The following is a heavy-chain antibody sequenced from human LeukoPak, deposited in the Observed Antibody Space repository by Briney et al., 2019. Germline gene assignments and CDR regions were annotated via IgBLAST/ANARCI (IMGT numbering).Heavy chain of an antibody. CDR2: IYYSGST. CDR1: GGSISSYY. Sequence: SETLSLTCTVSGGSISSYYWSWIRQPPGKGLEWIGYIYYSGSTNYNPSLKSRVTISVDTSKNQFSLKLSSVTAADTAVYYCASLGSSGSDYWGQGTLVTVSS. V-gene: IGHV4-59*08. D-gene: IGHD6-19*01. J-gene: IGHJ4*02. CDR3: ASLGSSGSDY.